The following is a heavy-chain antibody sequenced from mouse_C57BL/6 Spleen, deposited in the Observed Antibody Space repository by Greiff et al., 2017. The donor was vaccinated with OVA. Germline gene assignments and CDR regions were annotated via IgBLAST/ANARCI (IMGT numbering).Heavy chain of an antibody. CDR3: ARYCVYYEGNSFDY. Sequence: VQLQQPGAELVKPGASVKMSCKASGYTFTSYWITWVKQRPGQGLEWIGDIYPGSGSTNYNEKFKSKATLTVDTSSSTAYMQLSSLTSEDSAVYYCARYCVYYEGNSFDYWGQGTTLTVSS. D-gene: IGHD2-4*01. CDR2: IYPGSGST. J-gene: IGHJ2*01. CDR1: GYTFTSYW. V-gene: IGHV1-55*01.